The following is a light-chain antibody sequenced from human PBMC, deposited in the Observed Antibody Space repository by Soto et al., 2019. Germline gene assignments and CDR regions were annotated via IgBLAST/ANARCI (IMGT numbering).Light chain of an antibody. CDR1: QSVSDN. Sequence: EVLMTQPPDTLYVSPGERVTLSCRASQSVSDNLAWYQQKPGQGPRLLVYRASTRTLGIPARFSGSESGTEFTLTISSLQSEDFAVYYCQQYNSWPITFGQGTRLEIK. J-gene: IGKJ5*01. CDR2: RAS. CDR3: QQYNSWPIT. V-gene: IGKV3-15*01.